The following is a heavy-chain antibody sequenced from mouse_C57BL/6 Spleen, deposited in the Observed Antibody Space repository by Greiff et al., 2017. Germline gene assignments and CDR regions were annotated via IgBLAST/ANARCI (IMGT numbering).Heavy chain of an antibody. CDR2: ISSGSSTI. V-gene: IGHV5-17*01. D-gene: IGHD2-4*01. CDR1: GFTFSDYG. Sequence: EVQLVESGGGLVKPGASLKLSCAASGFTFSDYGMHWVRQAPEKGLEWVAYISSGSSTIYYADTVKGRFTISRDNAKNTLFLQMTSLRSEDTAMYYCARNDYWVDYWSQGTTLPVSS. J-gene: IGHJ2*01. CDR3: ARNDYWVDY.